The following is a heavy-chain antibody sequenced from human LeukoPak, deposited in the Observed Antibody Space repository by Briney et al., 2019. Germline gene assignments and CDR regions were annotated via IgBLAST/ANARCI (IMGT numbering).Heavy chain of an antibody. D-gene: IGHD5-18*01. CDR1: GGSISSYY. J-gene: IGHJ3*02. CDR2: IYYSGST. Sequence: SETLSLTCTVSGGSISSYYWSWIRQPPGKGLEWIGYIYYSGSTNYNPSLKSRVTISVHTSKNQFSLKLSSVTAADTAVYYCARDSPHGYGGDDAFDIWGQGTMVTVSS. V-gene: IGHV4-59*01. CDR3: ARDSPHGYGGDDAFDI.